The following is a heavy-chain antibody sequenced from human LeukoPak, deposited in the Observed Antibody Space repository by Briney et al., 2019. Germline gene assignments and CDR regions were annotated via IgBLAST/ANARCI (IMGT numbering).Heavy chain of an antibody. CDR3: ARAANLSPYTINYDFWSGPNWYFDL. CDR2: ISSSSSTI. CDR1: GFTFSSYS. Sequence: GGSLRLSCAASGFTFSSYSMNWVRQAPGKGLEWVSYISSSSSTIYYADSVKGRFTISRDNSKNTLYLQMNSLRAEDTAVYYCARAANLSPYTINYDFWSGPNWYFDLWGRGTLVTVSS. J-gene: IGHJ2*01. V-gene: IGHV3-48*01. D-gene: IGHD3-3*01.